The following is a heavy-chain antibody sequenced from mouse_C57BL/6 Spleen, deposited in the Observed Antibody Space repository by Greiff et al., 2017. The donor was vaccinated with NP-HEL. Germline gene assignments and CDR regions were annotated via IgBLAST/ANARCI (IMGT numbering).Heavy chain of an antibody. CDR1: GFTFSSYG. D-gene: IGHD2-4*01. CDR2: ISSGGSYT. CDR3: ARPCYDDDGGFAY. V-gene: IGHV5-6*01. J-gene: IGHJ3*01. Sequence: EVQGVESGGDLVKPGGSLKLSCAASGFTFSSYGMSWVRQTPDKRLEWVATISSGGSYTYYPDSVKGRFTISGDNAKNDLYLQMSSLKSEDTAMYYCARPCYDDDGGFAYWGQGTLVTVSA.